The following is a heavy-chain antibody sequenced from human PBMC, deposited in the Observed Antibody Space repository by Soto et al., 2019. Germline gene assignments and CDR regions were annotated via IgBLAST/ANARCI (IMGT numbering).Heavy chain of an antibody. CDR1: GFTFSSYW. D-gene: IGHD2-15*01. CDR2: IKSKTDGGTT. CDR3: RIVVVVAATPNWFDP. V-gene: IGHV3-15*01. Sequence: GSLRLSCAASGFTFSSYWMSWVRQAPGKGLEWVGRIKSKTDGGTTDYAAPVKGRFTISRDDSKNTLYLQMSSLKTEDTAVYYCRIVVVVAATPNWFDPWGQGTLVTVSS. J-gene: IGHJ5*02.